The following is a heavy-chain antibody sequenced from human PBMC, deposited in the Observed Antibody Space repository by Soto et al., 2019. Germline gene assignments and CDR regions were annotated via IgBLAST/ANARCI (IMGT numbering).Heavy chain of an antibody. CDR3: AREEGISDWHAFDY. Sequence: ASVKVSCKASGYTFTDYGISWVRQAPGQGLEWMGWISTYNGNTIYAQKIQGRVTMTTDTSTSTAYVELRSLRSDDAAVYYCAREEGISDWHAFDYWGQGTLVTVSS. D-gene: IGHD6-19*01. J-gene: IGHJ4*02. CDR2: ISTYNGNT. V-gene: IGHV1-18*04. CDR1: GYTFTDYG.